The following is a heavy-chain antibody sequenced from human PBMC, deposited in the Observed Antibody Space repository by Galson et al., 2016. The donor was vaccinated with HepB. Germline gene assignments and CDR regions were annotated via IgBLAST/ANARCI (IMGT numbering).Heavy chain of an antibody. CDR2: ISSSSGTR. V-gene: IGHV3-48*02. CDR1: GFTFSTYS. CDR3: ARDDYSGGRGSPDY. Sequence: SLRLSCAASGFTFSTYSMNWVRQTPGKGLEWLSYISSSSGTRYYADSVKGRFTISRDNAQNSLYLQMNSLRDEDTAVYYCARDDYSGGRGSPDYWGQGTLVTVSS. D-gene: IGHD4/OR15-4a*01. J-gene: IGHJ4*02.